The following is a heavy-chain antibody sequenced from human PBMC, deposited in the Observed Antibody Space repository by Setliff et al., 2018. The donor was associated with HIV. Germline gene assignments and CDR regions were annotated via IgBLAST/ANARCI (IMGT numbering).Heavy chain of an antibody. D-gene: IGHD6-13*01. J-gene: IGHJ4*01. CDR2: ISAAGTI. Sequence: PSETLSLTCTDSGGSISSYYWSWIRQPAGKRLEFIGRISAAGTINYNPSLRSRVTLSVDTSENQFSLTVNSVTAADTAMYFCARDEGRATGSWWDQSASWYLDYWGHGILVTVSS. CDR1: GGSISSYY. CDR3: ARDEGRATGSWWDQSASWYLDY. V-gene: IGHV4-4*07.